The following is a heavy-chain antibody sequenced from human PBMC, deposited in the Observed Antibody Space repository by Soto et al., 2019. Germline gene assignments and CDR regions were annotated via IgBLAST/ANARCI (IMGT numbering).Heavy chain of an antibody. CDR1: GDTFSSFG. D-gene: IGHD3-10*01. V-gene: IGHV1-18*01. J-gene: IGHJ4*02. CDR2: ISAYNGNT. Sequence: ASVKVSCKASGDTFSSFGFSWVRQAPGQGLEWLGWISAYNGNTHYAQKVRDRVTLTTDTSTNTAYMELRSLTSDDTAVYYCARDQESITDRILQYWGQGTRVTVSS. CDR3: ARDQESITDRILQY.